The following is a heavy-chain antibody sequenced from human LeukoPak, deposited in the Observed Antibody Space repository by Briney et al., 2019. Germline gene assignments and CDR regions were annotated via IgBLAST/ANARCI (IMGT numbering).Heavy chain of an antibody. Sequence: ASVKVSCKASGYTFTSYYMHWVRQAPGQGLEWMGIINPSGGSTNYAQKFQGRVTMTRDTSTSTVYMELSSLRSEDTAVYYCAKGPRIFGVVTYWGQGTLVTVSS. CDR3: AKGPRIFGVVTY. D-gene: IGHD3-3*01. CDR2: INPSGGST. CDR1: GYTFTSYY. V-gene: IGHV1-46*01. J-gene: IGHJ4*02.